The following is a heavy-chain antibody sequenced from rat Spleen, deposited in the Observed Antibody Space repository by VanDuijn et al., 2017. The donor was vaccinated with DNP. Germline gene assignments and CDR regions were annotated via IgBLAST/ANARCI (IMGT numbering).Heavy chain of an antibody. CDR1: GFTFSNYY. V-gene: IGHV5-25*01. Sequence: EVQLVESGGGLLQPGRSLKLSCTASGFTFSNYYMAWVRQNTRKGLEWVATISSSGSRTYYPDSAKGRFTISRDNEKGSLYLEMNSLGSEDTATYYCARRGVSGLDYWGQGVMVTVSS. CDR2: ISSSGSRT. D-gene: IGHD1-1*01. CDR3: ARRGVSGLDY. J-gene: IGHJ2*01.